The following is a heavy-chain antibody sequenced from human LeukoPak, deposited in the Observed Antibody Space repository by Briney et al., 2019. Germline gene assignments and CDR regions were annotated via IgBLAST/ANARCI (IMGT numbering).Heavy chain of an antibody. V-gene: IGHV4-39*07. CDR1: GGSISSSSYY. CDR2: MYYSGST. J-gene: IGHJ5*02. CDR3: ARVPPYCSGGSCYPSTYNWFDP. Sequence: SETLSLTCTVSGGSISSSSYYWGWIRQPPGKGLEWIGSMYYSGSTYYNPSLKSRVTISVDTSKNQFSLKLSSVTTADTAVYYCARVPPYCSGGSCYPSTYNWFDPWGQGTLVTVSS. D-gene: IGHD2-15*01.